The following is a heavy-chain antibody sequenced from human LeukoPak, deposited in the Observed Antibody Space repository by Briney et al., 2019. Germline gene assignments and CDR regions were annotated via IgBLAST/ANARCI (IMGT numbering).Heavy chain of an antibody. V-gene: IGHV3-30*02. D-gene: IGHD6-13*01. J-gene: IGHJ4*02. CDR2: IKEDGSEK. Sequence: GGSLTLSCAASGFTFDCCGMHWVRQAPGKGLEWVANIKEDGSEKYYADSVKGRFTISRDNSKNTLYLQMNSLRAEDTAVYYCAKDAGGAAANYWGQGTLVTVSS. CDR3: AKDAGGAAANY. CDR1: GFTFDCCG.